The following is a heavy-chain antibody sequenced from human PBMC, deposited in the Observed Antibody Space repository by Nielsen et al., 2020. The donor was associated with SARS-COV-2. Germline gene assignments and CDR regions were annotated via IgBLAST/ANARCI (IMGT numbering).Heavy chain of an antibody. CDR2: INPKGCGT. CDR3: AREPLTGGDRMFDY. D-gene: IGHD2-21*01. V-gene: IGHV1-2*05. CDR1: GYRFTDYY. Sequence: ASVKVSCKASGYRFTDYYLHWVRQAPGQWLEWVGRINPKGCGTMYAQNFQGRVTITRDTSINTAYMELTRLTSDDTVVYYCAREPLTGGDRMFDYWGQGTLVTVTS. J-gene: IGHJ4*02.